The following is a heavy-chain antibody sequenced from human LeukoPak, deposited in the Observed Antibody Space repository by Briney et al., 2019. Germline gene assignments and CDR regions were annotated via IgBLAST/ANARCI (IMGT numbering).Heavy chain of an antibody. CDR1: GGSISSYY. D-gene: IGHD5-18*01. J-gene: IGHJ6*02. CDR3: ARDNFRIQLWPARYYYYGMDV. V-gene: IGHV4-4*07. CDR2: IYTSGST. Sequence: SETLSLTCTVSGGSISSYYWSWIRQPAGKGLEWIGRIYTSGSTNYNPSLKSRVTMSVDTSKNQFSLKLSSVTAADTAVYYCARDNFRIQLWPARYYYYGMDVWGQGTTVTVSS.